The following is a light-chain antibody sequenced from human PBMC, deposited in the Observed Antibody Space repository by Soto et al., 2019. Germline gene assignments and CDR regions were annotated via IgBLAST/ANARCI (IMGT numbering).Light chain of an antibody. V-gene: IGLV1-44*01. CDR3: AAWDDSLNGWV. CDR2: SNN. Sequence: QSVLTQPPSASGTPGQRVTISCSGSSSNIGSKTVNWYQQLAGTAPKLLIYSNNQRPSGVPDRFSGSKSGTSASLAISGLQSEDGADYYCAAWDDSLNGWVFGGGTKLTVL. J-gene: IGLJ3*02. CDR1: SSNIGSKT.